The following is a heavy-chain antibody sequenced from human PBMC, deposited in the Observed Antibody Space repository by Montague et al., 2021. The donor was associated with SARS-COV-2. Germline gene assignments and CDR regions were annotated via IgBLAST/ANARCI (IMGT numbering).Heavy chain of an antibody. D-gene: IGHD6-19*01. J-gene: IGHJ4*02. CDR2: N. CDR3: VRYSGWFYFDF. Sequence: NNYAPSFRGRLTVNPDASKNDFSLELNYVTPEDTAVYYCVRYSGWFYFDFWGKGTLVTVSS. V-gene: IGHV6-1*01.